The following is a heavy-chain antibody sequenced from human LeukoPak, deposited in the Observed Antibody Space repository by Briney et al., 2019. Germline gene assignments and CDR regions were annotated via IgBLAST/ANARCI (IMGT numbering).Heavy chain of an antibody. J-gene: IGHJ5*02. CDR3: AKDNVPRVDLGGWFDP. CDR1: GFTFSSSA. V-gene: IGHV3-23*01. D-gene: IGHD3-10*01. CDR2: IDDSGANT. Sequence: PGGSLRLSCAASGFTFSSSAMNWVRQAPGEGLEWVSLIDDSGANTYYADSVKGRFTISRDNSKSTLYLQTNSLRAEDTGIYFCAKDNVPRVDLGGWFDPWGQGTLVAVSS.